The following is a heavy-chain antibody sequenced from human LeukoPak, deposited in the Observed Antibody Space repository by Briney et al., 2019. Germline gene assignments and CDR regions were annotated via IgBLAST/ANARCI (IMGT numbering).Heavy chain of an antibody. CDR1: GFTFSSYE. D-gene: IGHD3-9*01. CDR2: ISSSGSTI. V-gene: IGHV3-48*03. CDR3: ARQRGDILTGYYMPRGFDY. J-gene: IGHJ4*02. Sequence: GGSLRLSCAASGFTFSSYEMNWVRQAPGKGLEWVSYISSSGSTIYYADSVKGRFTISRDNAKNSLYLQMNSLRAEDTAVYYCARQRGDILTGYYMPRGFDYWGQGTLVTVSS.